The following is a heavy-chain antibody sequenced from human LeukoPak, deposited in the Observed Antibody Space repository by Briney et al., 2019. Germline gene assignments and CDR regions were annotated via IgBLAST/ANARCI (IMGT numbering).Heavy chain of an antibody. Sequence: PGGSLRLSCAASGFTFSSYGMHWVRQAPGKGLEWVAVIWYDGSNKYYADSVKGRFTISKDNSKNTLYLQMNSLRAEDTAVYYCARAHGLVRDDYYYYMDVWGKGTTVTVSS. D-gene: IGHD5-24*01. CDR1: GFTFSSYG. J-gene: IGHJ6*03. CDR2: IWYDGSNK. CDR3: ARAHGLVRDDYYYYMDV. V-gene: IGHV3-33*01.